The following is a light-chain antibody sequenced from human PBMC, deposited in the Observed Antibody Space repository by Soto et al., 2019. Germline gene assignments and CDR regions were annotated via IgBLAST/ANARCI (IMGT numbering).Light chain of an antibody. Sequence: QSVLTQPPSASGSPGQSVTISCTGTSSDVGRYNYVSWYQQHPGKAPKLMIFEITKRPSGVPNRFSGSKSGNTASLTISGLQAEDEADYYCCSYAGSSTYVFGTGTKVTVL. J-gene: IGLJ1*01. V-gene: IGLV2-8*01. CDR1: SSDVGRYNY. CDR2: EIT. CDR3: CSYAGSSTYV.